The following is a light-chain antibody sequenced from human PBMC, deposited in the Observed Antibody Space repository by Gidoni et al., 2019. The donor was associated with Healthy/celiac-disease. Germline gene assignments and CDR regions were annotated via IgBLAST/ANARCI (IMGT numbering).Light chain of an antibody. Sequence: DIVMTQSPLSLPVTPGEPASISFRSSQSLLHSNGYNYLDWYLQKPGQSPQLLIYLGSNRASGVPYRFSGSGSGTDFTLKISRVEAEDFGVYYCMQALQTPTFGQGTKVEIK. J-gene: IGKJ1*01. V-gene: IGKV2-28*01. CDR2: LGS. CDR3: MQALQTPT. CDR1: QSLLHSNGYNY.